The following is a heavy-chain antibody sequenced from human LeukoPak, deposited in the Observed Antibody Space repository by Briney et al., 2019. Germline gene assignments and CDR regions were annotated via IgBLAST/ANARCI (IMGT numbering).Heavy chain of an antibody. D-gene: IGHD2-2*01. CDR2: IDPSDSYT. J-gene: IGHJ4*02. Sequence: GESLKISFKGSGYSFTNDWITWVRQMPGKGLEWMGRIDPSDSYTNYSPSFQGHVTISADKSISTAYVQWSSLKASDTAMYYCARLGLGYCSGTSCYFLDSWGQGTLVTVSS. CDR1: GYSFTNDW. CDR3: ARLGLGYCSGTSCYFLDS. V-gene: IGHV5-10-1*01.